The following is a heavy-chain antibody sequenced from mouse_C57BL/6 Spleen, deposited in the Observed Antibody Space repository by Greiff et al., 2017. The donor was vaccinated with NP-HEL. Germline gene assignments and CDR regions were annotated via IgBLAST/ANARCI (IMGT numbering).Heavy chain of an antibody. CDR3: ARGVYSDYPY. D-gene: IGHD2-13*01. J-gene: IGHJ2*01. CDR1: GYTFNSYW. Sequence: QVQLQQPGAELVKPGASVKLSCKASGYTFNSYWMQWVKQRPGQGLEWIGEIDPSDSDTNYNQKLKGKATLTVATSSSTAYMQLSSLTSEDSAVYYCARGVYSDYPYWGQGTTLTVSS. CDR2: IDPSDSDT. V-gene: IGHV1-50*01.